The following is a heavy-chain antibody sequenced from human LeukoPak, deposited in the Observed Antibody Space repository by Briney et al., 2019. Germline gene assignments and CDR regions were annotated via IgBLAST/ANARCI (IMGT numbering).Heavy chain of an antibody. Sequence: KPSETLSLTCTVSGGSISSSSYYWGWIRQPPGKGLEWIGSIYYSGSTYYNPSLKSRVTISVDTSKNQFSLKLSSVTAADTAVYYCARRGDQPSYYDILTGYFGPPPEYFDYWGQGTLVTVSS. D-gene: IGHD3-9*01. V-gene: IGHV4-39*01. CDR1: GGSISSSSYY. CDR2: IYYSGST. CDR3: ARRGDQPSYYDILTGYFGPPPEYFDY. J-gene: IGHJ4*02.